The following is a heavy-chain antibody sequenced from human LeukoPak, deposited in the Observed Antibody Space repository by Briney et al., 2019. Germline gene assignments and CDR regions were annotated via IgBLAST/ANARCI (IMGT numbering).Heavy chain of an antibody. CDR3: ARDSGLRWFGEPVNDACDI. V-gene: IGHV4-59*01. Sequence: HPSETLSLTCTVSGGSISSYYWSWIRQPPGKGLEWIGYIYYSGSTNYNPSLKSRVTISVDTSKNQFSLKLSSVTAADTAVYYCARDSGLRWFGEPVNDACDIWGEGTMVTVSS. CDR1: GGSISSYY. J-gene: IGHJ3*02. CDR2: IYYSGST. D-gene: IGHD3-10*01.